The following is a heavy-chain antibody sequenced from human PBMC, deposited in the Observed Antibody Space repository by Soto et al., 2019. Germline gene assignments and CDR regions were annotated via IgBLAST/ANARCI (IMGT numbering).Heavy chain of an antibody. D-gene: IGHD1-26*01. CDR1: NGSISGFY. CDR2: IHYSGRT. V-gene: IGHV4-59*12. CDR3: VRVGVGIGNHFDS. J-gene: IGHJ4*02. Sequence: SETLSLTCIVSNGSISGFYCTRIRQPPGKILEWIGYIHYSGRTDYNPSLTSRATMSVDTSKNQFSLNLKSITAADTAVYYCVRVGVGIGNHFDSWGRGTLVTVSS.